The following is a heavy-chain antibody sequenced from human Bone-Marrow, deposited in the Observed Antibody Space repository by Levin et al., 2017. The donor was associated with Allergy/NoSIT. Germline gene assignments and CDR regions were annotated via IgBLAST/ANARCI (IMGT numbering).Heavy chain of an antibody. J-gene: IGHJ6*02. CDR1: GFTFGDYA. D-gene: IGHD2-2*01. CDR3: TIDIAIQDYYYYGMDV. Sequence: GGSLRLSCTASGFTFGDYAMSWVRQAPGKGLEWVGFIRSKAYGGTTEYAASVKGRFTISRDDSKSIAYLQMNSLKTEDTAVYYCTIDIAIQDYYYYGMDVWGQGTTVTVSS. CDR2: IRSKAYGGTT. V-gene: IGHV3-49*04.